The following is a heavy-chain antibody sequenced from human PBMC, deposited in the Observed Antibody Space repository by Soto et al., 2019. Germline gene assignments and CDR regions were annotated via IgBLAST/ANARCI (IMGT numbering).Heavy chain of an antibody. Sequence: QVQLVESGGGVVQPGRSLRLSCAASGFTFSSYAMHWVRQAPGKGLEWVAVISYAGSNKYYADSVKGRFTISRDNSKNTLYLQVNSLRAEDTAVYYCAREYSSSATHHKFYYYYYYGMDVWGQGTTVTVSS. CDR2: ISYAGSNK. V-gene: IGHV3-30-3*01. D-gene: IGHD6-6*01. J-gene: IGHJ6*02. CDR3: AREYSSSATHHKFYYYYYYGMDV. CDR1: GFTFSSYA.